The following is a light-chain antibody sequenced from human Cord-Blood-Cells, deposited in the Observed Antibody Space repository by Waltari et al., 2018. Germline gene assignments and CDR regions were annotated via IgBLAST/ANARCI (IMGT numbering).Light chain of an antibody. CDR1: QRVSSSY. V-gene: IGKV3-20*01. J-gene: IGKJ3*01. CDR3: QQYSSSPLFT. Sequence: DIVLTQSPGTLSLSPGERSTLSCRASQRVSSSYLALYQQKPRQATRLLIYGASSRATVIPDRFNGSGSGTDFTLTISRLEPEDFAVYYCQQYSSSPLFTFGPGTKVDIK. CDR2: GAS.